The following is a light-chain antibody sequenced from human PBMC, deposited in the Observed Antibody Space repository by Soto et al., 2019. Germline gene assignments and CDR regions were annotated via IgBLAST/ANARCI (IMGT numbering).Light chain of an antibody. CDR3: QHYNSYSEA. J-gene: IGKJ1*01. V-gene: IGKV1-5*03. CDR1: QSISSW. CDR2: KAS. Sequence: IQMTQSPSTLSASVGDRVTITCRASQSISSWLAWYQQKPGKAPKLLIYKASSLESGVPSRFSGSGSGTDFTLAISSLQPEDSATYYCQHYNSYSEAFGQGTKVDIK.